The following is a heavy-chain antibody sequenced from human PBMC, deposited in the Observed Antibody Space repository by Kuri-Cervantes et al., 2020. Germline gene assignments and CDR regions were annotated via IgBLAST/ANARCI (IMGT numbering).Heavy chain of an antibody. J-gene: IGHJ5*02. Sequence: ASVKVSCKASGYTFTSYYMHWVRQAPGQGLEWMGIINPSGGSTSYAQKFQGRVTMTRDTSTCTVYMELRSLRSDDTAVYYCARGAKRITIFGVVIRSNWFDPWGQGTLVTVSS. D-gene: IGHD3-3*01. CDR2: INPSGGST. V-gene: IGHV1-46*01. CDR1: GYTFTSYY. CDR3: ARGAKRITIFGVVIRSNWFDP.